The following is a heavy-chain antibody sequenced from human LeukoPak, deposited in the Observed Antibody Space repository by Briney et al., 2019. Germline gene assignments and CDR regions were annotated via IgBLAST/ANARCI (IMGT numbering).Heavy chain of an antibody. CDR3: ARDGALWDIVVVPAAAPRGAFDI. CDR1: GYSISSGYY. D-gene: IGHD2-2*01. V-gene: IGHV4-38-2*02. J-gene: IGHJ3*02. CDR2: IYHSGST. Sequence: SETLSLTCAVSGYSISSGYYWGWIRQPPGKGLEWIGSIYHSGSTYYNPSLKSRVTISVDKSKNQFSLKLSSVTTADTAVYYCARDGALWDIVVVPAAAPRGAFDIWGQGTMVTVSS.